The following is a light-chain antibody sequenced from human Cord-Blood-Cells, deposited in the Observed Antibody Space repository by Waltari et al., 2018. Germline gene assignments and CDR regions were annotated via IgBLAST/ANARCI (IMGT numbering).Light chain of an antibody. V-gene: IGKV1-12*01. CDR1: QCISSW. CDR3: QQANSFPYT. CDR2: AAS. J-gene: IGKJ2*01. Sequence: DTEMTQSPSSVSASVGDRVTLTCRASQCISSWLAWYQQNPGKAPKLLIYAASSLQSGVPSRFSGSGSGTDFTFTISSLQPEDCATYYCQQANSFPYTFGQGTKLEIK.